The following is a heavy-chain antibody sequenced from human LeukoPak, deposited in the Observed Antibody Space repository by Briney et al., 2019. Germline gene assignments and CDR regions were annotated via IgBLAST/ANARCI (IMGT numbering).Heavy chain of an antibody. D-gene: IGHD6-13*01. V-gene: IGHV5-51*01. CDR1: GYSFTSCW. CDR2: IYPGDSDT. CDR3: ARHNSPVSIAAAPYDAFDI. J-gene: IGHJ3*02. Sequence: GESLKFSCKGSGYSFTSCWIGWVRQMPGKGLEWMGIIYPGDSDTRYSPSFQGQVTISADKSISTAYLQWSSLKASDTAMYYCARHNSPVSIAAAPYDAFDIWGQGTMVTVSS.